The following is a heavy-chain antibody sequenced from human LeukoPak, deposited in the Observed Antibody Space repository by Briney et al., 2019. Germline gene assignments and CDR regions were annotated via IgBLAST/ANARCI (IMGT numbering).Heavy chain of an antibody. J-gene: IGHJ6*03. Sequence: GGSLRLSCAASGFTFSSYSMNWVRQAPGKGLEWVSYISSSSSTIYYADSVKGRFTISRDNAKNSLYLQMNSLRAEDTAVYYCARPTRLGYMDVWGKGTTVTVSS. CDR3: ARPTRLGYMDV. CDR2: ISSSSSTI. D-gene: IGHD3-16*01. V-gene: IGHV3-48*01. CDR1: GFTFSSYS.